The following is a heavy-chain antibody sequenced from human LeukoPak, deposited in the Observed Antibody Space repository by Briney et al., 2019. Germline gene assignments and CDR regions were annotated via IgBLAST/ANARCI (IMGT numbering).Heavy chain of an antibody. CDR1: GGSFSGYY. D-gene: IGHD3-22*01. CDR2: INHSGST. Sequence: SETLSLTCAVYGGSFSGYYWSWIRQPPGKGLEWIGEINHSGSTNYNPSLKSRVTISVDTSKNQFSLKLSSVTAADTAVYYCARDREVYYDSSGYFDYWGQGTLVTVSS. CDR3: ARDREVYYDSSGYFDY. J-gene: IGHJ4*02. V-gene: IGHV4-34*01.